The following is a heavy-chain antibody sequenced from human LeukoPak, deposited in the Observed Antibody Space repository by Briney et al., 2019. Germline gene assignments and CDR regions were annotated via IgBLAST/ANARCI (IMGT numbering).Heavy chain of an antibody. Sequence: ASVEVSCKASGYTFTSYAMHWVRQAPGQRLEWMGWINAGNGNTKYSQKFQGRVTITRDISASTAYMELSSLRSEDTAVYYCAREATVAGTQGFDYWGQGTLVTVSS. D-gene: IGHD6-19*01. CDR2: INAGNGNT. V-gene: IGHV1-3*01. CDR3: AREATVAGTQGFDY. CDR1: GYTFTSYA. J-gene: IGHJ4*02.